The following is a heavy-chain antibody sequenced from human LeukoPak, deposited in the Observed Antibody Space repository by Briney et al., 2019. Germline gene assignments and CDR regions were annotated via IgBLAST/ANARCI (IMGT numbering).Heavy chain of an antibody. V-gene: IGHV1-2*06. CDR1: GYTFTGYY. CDR2: IEPNTGGT. CDR3: AKDKGSSGWYE. D-gene: IGHD6-19*01. Sequence: ASVKVSCKASGYTFTGYYMHWVRQAPGHGLEWMGRIEPNTGGTNYAQKFKGRVTMTRDTSTRTVYMELSRPRADDTAVYYCAKDKGSSGWYEGGRGTLVTVSS. J-gene: IGHJ4*02.